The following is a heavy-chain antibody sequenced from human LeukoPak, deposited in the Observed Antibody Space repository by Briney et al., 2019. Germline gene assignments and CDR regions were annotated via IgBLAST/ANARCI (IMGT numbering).Heavy chain of an antibody. V-gene: IGHV3-11*01. J-gene: IGHJ4*02. Sequence: GGSLRLSCAASGFTFSDYYMSWIRQAPGKGLEWVSYIISSGSTIYYADSVKGRFTISRDNAKNSLYLQMNSLRAEDTAVYYCARWAGSGWYYFDYWGQGTLVTVSS. D-gene: IGHD6-19*01. CDR2: IISSGSTI. CDR3: ARWAGSGWYYFDY. CDR1: GFTFSDYY.